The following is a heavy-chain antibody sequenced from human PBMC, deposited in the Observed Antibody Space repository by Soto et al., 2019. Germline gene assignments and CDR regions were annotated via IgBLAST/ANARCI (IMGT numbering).Heavy chain of an antibody. CDR2: INAGNGNT. CDR3: ARGGSLYWYFDL. V-gene: IGHV1-3*01. J-gene: IGHJ2*01. D-gene: IGHD1-26*01. CDR1: GYTFTSYA. Sequence: QVQLVQSGAEVKKPGASVKVSCKASGYTFTSYAMHWVRQAPGQRLEGMGWINAGNGNTKYSQKFQGRVTITRDTSASTAYMELSSLRSEDTAVYYCARGGSLYWYFDLRGRGTLVTVSS.